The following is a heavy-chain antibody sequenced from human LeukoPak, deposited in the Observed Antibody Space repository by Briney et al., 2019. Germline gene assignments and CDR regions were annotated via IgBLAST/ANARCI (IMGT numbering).Heavy chain of an antibody. V-gene: IGHV3-21*04. CDR2: INSSSSYV. Sequence: GGSLRLSCAASGFTFSSYSMNWVRQAPGKGLEGVSSINSSSSYVYYPDSVKGRSTISGDNFKRTLYLQMNSLRAEDTAVYYCAKHQRVTRGPYYYYMDVWGKGTTVTVSS. J-gene: IGHJ6*03. CDR3: AKHQRVTRGPYYYYMDV. D-gene: IGHD4-17*01. CDR1: GFTFSSYS.